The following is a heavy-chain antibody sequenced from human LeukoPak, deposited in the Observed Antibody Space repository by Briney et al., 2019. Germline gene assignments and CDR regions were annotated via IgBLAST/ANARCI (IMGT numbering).Heavy chain of an antibody. J-gene: IGHJ4*02. V-gene: IGHV1-18*01. CDR3: ALVGATPHPGFDY. CDR2: ISAYNGNT. CDR1: GYTFTSYG. D-gene: IGHD1-26*01. Sequence: ASVKVSCKASGYTFTSYGISWVRQAPGQGLEWMGWISAYNGNTNYAQKLQGRVTMTRDTSTSTVYMELSSLRSEDTAVYYCALVGATPHPGFDYWGQGTLVTVSS.